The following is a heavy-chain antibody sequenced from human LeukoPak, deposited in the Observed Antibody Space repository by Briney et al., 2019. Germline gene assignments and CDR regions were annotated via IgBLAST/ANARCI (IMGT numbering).Heavy chain of an antibody. CDR1: GYTFTSYY. J-gene: IGHJ5*02. Sequence: ASVKVSCKASGYTFTSYYMHWVRQAPGQGLEWMGRINPNSGDTNFAQKFRGRVTMTRNTSINTAYMELNRLRSDDTAVYYCARGGAAAGTKYNWFDPWGQGTLVTVSS. V-gene: IGHV1-2*06. CDR2: INPNSGDT. CDR3: ARGGAAAGTKYNWFDP. D-gene: IGHD6-13*01.